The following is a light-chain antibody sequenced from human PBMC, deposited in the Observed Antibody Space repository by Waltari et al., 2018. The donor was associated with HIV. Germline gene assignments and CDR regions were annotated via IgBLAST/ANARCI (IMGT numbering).Light chain of an antibody. CDR2: GNN. Sequence: QSVLAQPPSVSGAPGQRVTLSCTGSSSNIEASYAVHGYQQLPGTAPKLLIYGNNNRPSGVPDRFSGSKSGTSASLAITGLQAEDEADYYCQSYDSSLSGWVFGGGTKLTVL. V-gene: IGLV1-40*01. J-gene: IGLJ3*02. CDR1: SSNIEASYA. CDR3: QSYDSSLSGWV.